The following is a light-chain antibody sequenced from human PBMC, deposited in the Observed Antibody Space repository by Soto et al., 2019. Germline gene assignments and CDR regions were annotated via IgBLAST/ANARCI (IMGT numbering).Light chain of an antibody. J-gene: IGKJ1*01. CDR3: QQYGSSPPWT. CDR2: GAS. V-gene: IGKV3-20*01. Sequence: EIVLTQSPGTLSLSPGERATLSCRASQSVSSSYLAWYQQKPGQAPRLLIYGASSRATGIPDRFSGSGSGTDFTLTISRLEPEDFAVYYRQQYGSSPPWTFGQGTKVDIK. CDR1: QSVSSSY.